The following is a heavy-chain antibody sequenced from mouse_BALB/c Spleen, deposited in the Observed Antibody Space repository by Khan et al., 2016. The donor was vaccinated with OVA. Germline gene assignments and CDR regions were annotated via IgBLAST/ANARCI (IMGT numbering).Heavy chain of an antibody. Sequence: QVQLQQSGAELAKPGASVKMSCKASGYTFTNHWMHWVKQRPGQGLEWIGYINPSTDYTEYNQKFKSKATLTADKSSHTAFMQLTSLTSEDSELYYCVTRGSRSAWYTYWGQGTLVTVAA. J-gene: IGHJ3*01. CDR3: VTRGSRSAWYTY. CDR2: INPSTDYT. D-gene: IGHD1-1*01. CDR1: GYTFTNHW. V-gene: IGHV1-7*01.